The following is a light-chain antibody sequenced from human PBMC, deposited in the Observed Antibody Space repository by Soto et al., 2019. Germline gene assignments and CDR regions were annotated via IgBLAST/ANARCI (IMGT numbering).Light chain of an antibody. Sequence: DIRMTQSPSSLSASVGDRVNITCRASKSISTYFNWYQHKPGTAPNLLIYGAYRLQSGVPSRFTGSGSRTDFTLTISKLQPEDSATYFCQQSNSSPYTFGQGTRLEIK. CDR2: GAY. CDR3: QQSNSSPYT. V-gene: IGKV1-39*01. CDR1: KSISTY. J-gene: IGKJ2*01.